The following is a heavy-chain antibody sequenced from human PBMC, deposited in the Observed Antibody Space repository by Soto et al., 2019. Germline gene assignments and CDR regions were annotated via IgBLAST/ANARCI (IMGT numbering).Heavy chain of an antibody. CDR1: RFTFGDYA. CDR2: IRSKASGGTT. CDR3: TRDYEEMPTIPYYYGMDV. J-gene: IGHJ6*02. D-gene: IGHD3-3*01. V-gene: IGHV3-49*03. Sequence: SLILSCTASRFTFGDYAMSWFRQAPGKGLERVGFIRSKASGGTTEYAESVKGRFTISRDDSKSIAYLQMNSLKTEDTAVYYCTRDYEEMPTIPYYYGMDVWGQGTTVTVSS.